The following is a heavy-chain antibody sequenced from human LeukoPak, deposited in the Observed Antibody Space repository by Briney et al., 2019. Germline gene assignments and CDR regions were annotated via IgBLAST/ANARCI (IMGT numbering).Heavy chain of an antibody. CDR3: ARAPFTDYFDY. D-gene: IGHD2-8*02. CDR2: IYSGGST. J-gene: IGHJ4*02. V-gene: IGHV3-53*01. Sequence: TGGSLRLSCAASGFTVSSNYMSWVRQAPGKGLEWVSVIYSGGSTYYGDSVKGRFTISRDNSKNTLYLQMNSLRAEDTAVYYCARAPFTDYFDYWGQGTLVTVSS. CDR1: GFTVSSNY.